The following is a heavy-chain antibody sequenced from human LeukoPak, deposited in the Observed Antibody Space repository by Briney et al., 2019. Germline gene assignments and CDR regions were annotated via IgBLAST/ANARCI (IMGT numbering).Heavy chain of an antibody. CDR2: IKSKTDGGTT. CDR1: GFTFSSAW. Sequence: GGSLRLSCAASGFTFSSAWMSWVRQAPGKGLEWVGRIKSKTDGGTTDYAAPVKGRFTISRDDSKNTLYLQMNSLKTEDTAVYYCTTDDPPLLRYFDWVDYWGQGTLVTVSS. CDR3: TTDDPPLLRYFDWVDY. J-gene: IGHJ4*02. D-gene: IGHD3-9*01. V-gene: IGHV3-15*01.